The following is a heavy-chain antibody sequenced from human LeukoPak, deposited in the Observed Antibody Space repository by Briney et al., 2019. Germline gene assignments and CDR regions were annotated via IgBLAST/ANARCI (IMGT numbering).Heavy chain of an antibody. V-gene: IGHV1-69*13. CDR3: ARDLSGSGREYYFDY. J-gene: IGHJ4*02. Sequence: SVTVSCTASGGTFSSYAISWVRQAPGQGLEWMGGIIPIFGTANYAQKFQGRVTTTADESTSTAYMELSSLRSEDTAVYYCARDLSGSGREYYFDYWGQGTLVTVSS. D-gene: IGHD6-19*01. CDR2: IIPIFGTA. CDR1: GGTFSSYA.